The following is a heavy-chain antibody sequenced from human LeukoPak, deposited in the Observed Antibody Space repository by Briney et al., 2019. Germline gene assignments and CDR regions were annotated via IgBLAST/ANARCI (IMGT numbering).Heavy chain of an antibody. CDR2: INHSGST. CDR3: ARGRPYLYYCGSGSRFDY. Sequence: PSETLSLTCAVYGGSFSGYYWSWIRQPPGKGLEWIGEINHSGSTNYNPSLKSRVTISVDTSKNQFSLKLSSVTAADTAVYYCARGRPYLYYCGSGSRFDYWGQGTLVTVSS. V-gene: IGHV4-34*01. J-gene: IGHJ4*02. D-gene: IGHD3-10*01. CDR1: GGSFSGYY.